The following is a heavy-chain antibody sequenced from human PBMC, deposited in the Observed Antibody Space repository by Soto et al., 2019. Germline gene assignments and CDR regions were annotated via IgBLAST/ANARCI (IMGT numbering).Heavy chain of an antibody. CDR2: IWYDGSNK. J-gene: IGHJ3*02. CDR3: ARDHDAFDI. Sequence: QVQLVESGGGVVQPGRSLRLSCAASGFTFSSYGMHWVRQAPGKGLEWVAVIWYDGSNKYYADSVKGRFTISRDNSKNTLDLQMNSLRAEDTAVYYCARDHDAFDIWGQGTMVTVSS. CDR1: GFTFSSYG. V-gene: IGHV3-33*01.